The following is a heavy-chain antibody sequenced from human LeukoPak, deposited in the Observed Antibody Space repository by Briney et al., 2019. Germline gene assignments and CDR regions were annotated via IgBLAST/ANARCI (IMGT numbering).Heavy chain of an antibody. CDR3: ARDLNGALDY. Sequence: PGGSLRLSCAASGFTFSSYNMNWVRQAPGKGLEWISYISNSRTTIYYADSVKGRFTISRDNAKSSLYLQMNSLRAEDTAVYYCARDLNGALDYWGQGTLVTVSS. J-gene: IGHJ4*02. CDR1: GFTFSSYN. CDR2: ISNSRTTI. D-gene: IGHD4-17*01. V-gene: IGHV3-48*01.